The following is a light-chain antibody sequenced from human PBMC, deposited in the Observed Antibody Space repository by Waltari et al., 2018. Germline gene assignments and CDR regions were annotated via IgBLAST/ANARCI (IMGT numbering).Light chain of an antibody. CDR1: SSRIGAGYD. V-gene: IGLV1-40*01. CDR3: QSYDSSLSGSV. J-gene: IGLJ2*01. Sequence: QSVLTQPPSVSGAPGQTVTISCTGSSSRIGAGYDVHWYQQLPGPAPTLLIHGNNNRPSGVPDRFSGSKSGTSASLAITGLQAEDEADYYCQSYDSSLSGSVFGGGTILTVL. CDR2: GNN.